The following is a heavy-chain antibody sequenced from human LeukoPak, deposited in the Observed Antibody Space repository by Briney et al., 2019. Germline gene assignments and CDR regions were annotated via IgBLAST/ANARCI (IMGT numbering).Heavy chain of an antibody. V-gene: IGHV1-69*04. J-gene: IGHJ4*02. CDR2: IIPMLDIQ. D-gene: IGHD3-10*01. CDR1: GHTFITYG. Sequence: ASVKVSCKASGHTFITYGIIWVRQAPGQGLEWMGRIIPMLDIQNYAQKFQGRVTITADKSTSTAYMELSSLRSEDTAVYYCASERGATQYFDYWGQGTLVTVSS. CDR3: ASERGATQYFDY.